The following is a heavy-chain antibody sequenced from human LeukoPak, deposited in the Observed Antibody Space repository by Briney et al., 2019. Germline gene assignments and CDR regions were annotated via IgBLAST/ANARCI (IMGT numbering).Heavy chain of an antibody. D-gene: IGHD5-18*01. CDR1: GFTFSSYA. J-gene: IGHJ4*02. CDR3: ASRKDTPHLPDY. CDR2: ISYDGSNK. Sequence: GGSLRLSCAASGFTFSSYAMHWVRQAPGKGLEWVAVISYDGSNKYYADSVKGRFTISRDNSKNTLYLQMNSLRAEDTAVYYCASRKDTPHLPDYWGQGTQVTVSS. V-gene: IGHV3-30-3*01.